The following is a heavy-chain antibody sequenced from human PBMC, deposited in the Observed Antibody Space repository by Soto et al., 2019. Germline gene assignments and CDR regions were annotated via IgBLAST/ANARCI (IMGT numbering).Heavy chain of an antibody. CDR3: ARDRRMVVVPAAITRYFYGMDV. CDR1: GYTLPTYH. CDR2: INPDGGSS. D-gene: IGHD2-2*01. J-gene: IGHJ6*02. V-gene: IGHV1-46*01. Sequence: ASVKVSCKASGYTLPTYHLHWVRQAPGQGLEWIGIINPDGGSSTYAQKFQGRVTMTRDTSTSTVLMELSFLSSEDTAVYYCARDRRMVVVPAAITRYFYGMDVWGQGTTVTVSS.